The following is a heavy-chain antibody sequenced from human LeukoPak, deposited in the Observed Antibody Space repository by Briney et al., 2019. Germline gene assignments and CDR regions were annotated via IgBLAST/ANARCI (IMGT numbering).Heavy chain of an antibody. J-gene: IGHJ3*02. D-gene: IGHD2-2*01. CDR2: IKQDGSEK. V-gene: IGHV3-7*01. Sequence: GGSLRLTCAASGFTFSSYEMNWVRQAPGKGPEWVASIKQDGSEKSYVDSVKGRFTISRDNARTSLSLQMNSLRAEDTAVYYCATHCSSISCSLATFDIWGQGTMVTVSS. CDR1: GFTFSSYE. CDR3: ATHCSSISCSLATFDI.